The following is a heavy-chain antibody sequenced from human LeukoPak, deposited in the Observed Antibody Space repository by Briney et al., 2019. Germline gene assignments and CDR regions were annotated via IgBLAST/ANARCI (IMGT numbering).Heavy chain of an antibody. CDR3: ARDQFPLVVFWEYCSGGSCYGPTGGVAFDI. D-gene: IGHD2-15*01. CDR1: GYTFTGYY. V-gene: IGHV1-18*04. J-gene: IGHJ3*02. CDR2: ISAYNGNT. Sequence: GASVKVSCKASGYTFTGYYMHWVRQAPGQGLEWMGWISAYNGNTNYAQKLQGRVTMTTDTSTSTAYMELRSLRSDDTAVYYCARDQFPLVVFWEYCSGGSCYGPTGGVAFDIWGQGAMVTVSS.